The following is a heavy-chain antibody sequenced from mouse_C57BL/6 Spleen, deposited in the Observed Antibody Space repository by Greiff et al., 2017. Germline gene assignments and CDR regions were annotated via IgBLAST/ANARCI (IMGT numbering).Heavy chain of an antibody. V-gene: IGHV1-82*01. CDR3: AKERNLLWFAY. Sequence: VQLQQSGPELVKPGASVKISCKASGYAFSSSWMNWVKQRPGKGLEWIGRIYPGDGDTNYNGKFKGKATLTADKSSSTAYMQLSSLTSEDSAVYCCAKERNLLWFAYWGQGTLVTVSA. CDR1: GYAFSSSW. J-gene: IGHJ3*01. CDR2: IYPGDGDT. D-gene: IGHD1-1*01.